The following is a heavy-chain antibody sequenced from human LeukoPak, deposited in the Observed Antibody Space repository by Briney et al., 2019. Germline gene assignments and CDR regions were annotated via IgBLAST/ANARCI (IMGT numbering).Heavy chain of an antibody. Sequence: GGTLRRYCAASAFTFCSYSMQWVRQAPGKGWEGVAVIRYDGSKKYYASSVKGRFTISRDNSKNTLYLQMNSLRAEDTAVYYCARDGDGSSTSCAPGDYWGQGTLVTVSS. J-gene: IGHJ4*02. V-gene: IGHV3-33*01. CDR3: ARDGDGSSTSCAPGDY. CDR2: IRYDGSKK. D-gene: IGHD2-2*01. CDR1: AFTFCSYS.